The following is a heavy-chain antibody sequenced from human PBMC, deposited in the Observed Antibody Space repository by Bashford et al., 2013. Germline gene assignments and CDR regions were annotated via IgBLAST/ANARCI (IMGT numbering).Heavy chain of an antibody. Sequence: ASVKVSCKASGYTFTAYYMHWVRQAPGQGLEWMGWIHPSRGDTNYAQKFQGRVTMTRDTSISTAYMELSRLTSDDTAVYYCARDLGETTWGYPTPDSDYWGQGTLVTVSS. CDR2: IHPSRGDT. CDR1: GYTFTAYY. D-gene: IGHD7-27*01. V-gene: IGHV1-2*02. J-gene: IGHJ4*02. CDR3: ARDLGETTWGYPTPDSDY.